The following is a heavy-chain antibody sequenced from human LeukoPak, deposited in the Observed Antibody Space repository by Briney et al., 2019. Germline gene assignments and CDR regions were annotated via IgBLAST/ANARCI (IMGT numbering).Heavy chain of an antibody. D-gene: IGHD3-9*01. CDR1: GGTFSSYA. Sequence: ASVTVSFKASGGTFSSYAISWVRQAPGQGLEWMGGIIPIFGTANYAQKFQGRVTITTDESTSTAYMELSSLRSEDTAVYYCARAPRDYDILTGYFYYFDYWGQGTLVTVSS. V-gene: IGHV1-69*05. CDR3: ARAPRDYDILTGYFYYFDY. CDR2: IIPIFGTA. J-gene: IGHJ4*02.